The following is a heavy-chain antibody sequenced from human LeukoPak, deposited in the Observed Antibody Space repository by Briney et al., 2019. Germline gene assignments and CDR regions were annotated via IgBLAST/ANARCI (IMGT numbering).Heavy chain of an antibody. CDR2: ISGDGGST. J-gene: IGHJ5*02. V-gene: IGHV3-43*02. D-gene: IGHD1-1*01. CDR3: AKDLCGTTGTTGPPHWFDP. Sequence: GGSLRLPCPAFGFTFDDYAMHWLRQAPGKGLEWVSLISGDGGSTYYADSVKGRFTISRDNRKNSLYLQMNSLRTEDTALYYCAKDLCGTTGTTGPPHWFDPWGQGTLVTVSS. CDR1: GFTFDDYA.